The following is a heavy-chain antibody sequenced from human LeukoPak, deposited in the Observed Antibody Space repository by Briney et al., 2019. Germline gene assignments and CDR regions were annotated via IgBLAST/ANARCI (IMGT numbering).Heavy chain of an antibody. V-gene: IGHV4-61*08. CDR1: GGSVNNGGYY. CDR2: IYYSGST. D-gene: IGHD3-22*01. Sequence: PSETLSPTCTVSGGSVNNGGYYWSWIRQPPGKGLEWIGYIYYSGSTNYNPSLKSRVTISVDMSKNQFSLKLSSETAADTAVYYCARVVVQRYYFDYWGQGTLVTVSS. J-gene: IGHJ4*02. CDR3: ARVVVQRYYFDY.